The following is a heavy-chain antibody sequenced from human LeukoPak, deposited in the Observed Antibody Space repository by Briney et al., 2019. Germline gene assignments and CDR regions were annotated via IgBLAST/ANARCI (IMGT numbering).Heavy chain of an antibody. CDR1: GGSISSYY. Sequence: SETLSLTCTVSGGSISSYYWSWIRQPPGKGLEWIGYIYYSGSTNYNPSLKSRVTISVDTSKNQFSLKLSSVTAADTAVYYCARDPPTVTPPYYYYGMDVWGQGTTVTVSS. D-gene: IGHD4-4*01. CDR3: ARDPPTVTPPYYYYGMDV. V-gene: IGHV4-59*12. J-gene: IGHJ6*02. CDR2: IYYSGST.